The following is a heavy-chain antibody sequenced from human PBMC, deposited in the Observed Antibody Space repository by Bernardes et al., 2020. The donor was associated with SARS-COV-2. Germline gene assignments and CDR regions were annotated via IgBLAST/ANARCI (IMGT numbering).Heavy chain of an antibody. J-gene: IGHJ5*02. V-gene: IGHV3-30*18. CDR1: GFTFSTYG. Sequence: GGSLRLSCAASGFTFSTYGIHWVRQAPGKGLEWVAVISDDEINKFYTDSVKGRFTISRDNSKNTVYLQMNSLRFEDTAVYYCAKEVRQGGGSGHLNNWFDPWGQGTLVTVSS. D-gene: IGHD2-15*01. CDR3: AKEVRQGGGSGHLNNWFDP. CDR2: ISDDEINK.